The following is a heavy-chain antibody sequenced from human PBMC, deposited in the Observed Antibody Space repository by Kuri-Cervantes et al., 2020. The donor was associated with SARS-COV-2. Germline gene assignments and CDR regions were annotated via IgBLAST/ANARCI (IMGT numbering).Heavy chain of an antibody. CDR1: GFKFSRTD. CDR2: ISYDGNNK. D-gene: IGHD4-17*01. V-gene: IGHV3-30*03. Sequence: GESLKISCAASGFKFSRTDMHLVRQAPGKGLEWVAFISYDGNNKKCIASGKGRFTISRDNAKNTLYLQMNSLRAEDTAVYYCARAPDYGDYYYYGMDVLGQGTTVTVSS. J-gene: IGHJ6*02. CDR3: ARAPDYGDYYYYGMDV.